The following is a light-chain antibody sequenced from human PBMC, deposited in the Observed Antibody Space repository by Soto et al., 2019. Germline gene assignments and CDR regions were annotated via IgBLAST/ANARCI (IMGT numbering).Light chain of an antibody. CDR2: EGS. Sequence: QSALTQPASVSGSPGQSITSSCTGTSSDVGNYNLVSWYQQHPGKAPKLMIYEGSKRPSGVSNRFSGSKSGNTASLTISILQAEDEADYYCCSYAGSSTYVFGTGTKVTVL. CDR3: CSYAGSSTYV. CDR1: SSDVGNYNL. J-gene: IGLJ1*01. V-gene: IGLV2-23*01.